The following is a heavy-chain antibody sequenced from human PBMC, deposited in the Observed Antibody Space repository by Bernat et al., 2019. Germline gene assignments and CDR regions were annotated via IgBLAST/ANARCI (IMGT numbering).Heavy chain of an antibody. V-gene: IGHV3-30*18. CDR3: AKDSLHCSGGSCYNWFDP. Sequence: QVQLVESGGGVVQPGRSLRLSCAASGFTFSSYGMHWVHQAPGKGLEWVAVISYDGSNKYYADSVKGRFTISRDNSKNTLYLQMNSLRAEDTAVYYCAKDSLHCSGGSCYNWFDPWGQGTLVTVSS. D-gene: IGHD2-15*01. CDR1: GFTFSSYG. CDR2: ISYDGSNK. J-gene: IGHJ5*02.